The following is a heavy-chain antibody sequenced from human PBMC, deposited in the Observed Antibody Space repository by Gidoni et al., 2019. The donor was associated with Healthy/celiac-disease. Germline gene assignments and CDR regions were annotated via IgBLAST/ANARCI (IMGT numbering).Heavy chain of an antibody. V-gene: IGHV1-46*03. CDR2: INPRGGST. CDR3: ARASYYDSSGYFYNWFDP. Sequence: QVQLVQSGAEVKKPGASVKVSCKASGSTFTSHYMHWVRQAPGQGLEWMGIINPRGGSTSYAQKFQGRVTMTRDTSTSTVYMELSSLRSEDTAVYYCARASYYDSSGYFYNWFDPWGQGTLVTVSS. J-gene: IGHJ5*02. D-gene: IGHD3-22*01. CDR1: GSTFTSHY.